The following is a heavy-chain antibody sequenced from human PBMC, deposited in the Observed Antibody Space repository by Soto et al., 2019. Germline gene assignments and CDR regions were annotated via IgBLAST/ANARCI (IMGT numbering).Heavy chain of an antibody. V-gene: IGHV3-21*01. Sequence: PGGSLRLSCAVSGFTFNTYNVNWVRQAPGKGLEWVSSISKTGHYIYYADSLKGRFTISRDNAKNSLYLQINSLRAEDTAVYYCASGSGDRLFDLWGQGTMVTV. CDR2: ISKTGHYI. CDR3: ASGSGDRLFDL. CDR1: GFTFNTYN. J-gene: IGHJ3*01. D-gene: IGHD7-27*01.